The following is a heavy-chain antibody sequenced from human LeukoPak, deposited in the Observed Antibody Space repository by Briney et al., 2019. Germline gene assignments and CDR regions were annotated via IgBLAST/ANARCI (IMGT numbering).Heavy chain of an antibody. CDR3: ATGKRLGLFDY. Sequence: GASVKVSCKASGYTFTSYYMHWVRQAPGQGLEWMGIINPSGGSTSYAQKFQGRVTTTRGTSTSTVYMELSSLRSEDTAVYYCATGKRLGLFDYWGQGTLVTVSS. CDR1: GYTFTSYY. V-gene: IGHV1-46*01. CDR2: INPSGGST. J-gene: IGHJ4*02. D-gene: IGHD7-27*01.